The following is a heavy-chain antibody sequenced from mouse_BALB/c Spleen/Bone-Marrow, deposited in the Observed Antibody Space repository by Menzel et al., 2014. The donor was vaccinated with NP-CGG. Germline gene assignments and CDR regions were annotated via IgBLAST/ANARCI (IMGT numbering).Heavy chain of an antibody. CDR2: INPSNGGT. Sequence: QVQLQQSGAELVKPGASVKLSCKASGYTFTSYYMCWVKQRPVQGLEWIGEINPSNGGTNFNEKFKSKATLTVVKSSSTAYMSLSSLTSEDSAVYYCTRSRRAMDHWGQGTSVTVSS. D-gene: IGHD2-12*01. CDR3: TRSRRAMDH. J-gene: IGHJ4*01. CDR1: GYTFTSYY. V-gene: IGHV1S81*02.